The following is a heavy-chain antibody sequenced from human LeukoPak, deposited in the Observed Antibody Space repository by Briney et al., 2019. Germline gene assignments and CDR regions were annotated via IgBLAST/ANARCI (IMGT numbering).Heavy chain of an antibody. CDR1: GFTFSTYG. CDR2: IWYDGSNK. V-gene: IGHV3-33*01. Sequence: GRSLRLSCAASGFTFSTYGMHWVRQAPGKGLEWVAVIWYDGSNKYYADSVKGRFTISRDNSKNTLYLQMNSLRAEDTAVYYCARDYGDYKDFDHWGQGILVTVSS. J-gene: IGHJ4*02. CDR3: ARDYGDYKDFDH. D-gene: IGHD4-17*01.